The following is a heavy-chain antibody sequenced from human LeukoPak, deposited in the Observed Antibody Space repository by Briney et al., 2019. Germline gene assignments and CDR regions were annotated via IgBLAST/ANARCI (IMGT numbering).Heavy chain of an antibody. CDR3: ARDRTVGANYYYYYMDV. V-gene: IGHV1-2*02. D-gene: IGHD1-26*01. CDR1: GYTFTGYY. CDR2: INPNSGGT. Sequence: GASVKVSCKASGYTFTGYYMHWVRQAPGQGLEWMGWINPNSGGTNYAQKFQGRVTMTRDTSISTAYMELSRLRSDDTAVYYCARDRTVGANYYYYYMDVWGKGTTVTVSS. J-gene: IGHJ6*03.